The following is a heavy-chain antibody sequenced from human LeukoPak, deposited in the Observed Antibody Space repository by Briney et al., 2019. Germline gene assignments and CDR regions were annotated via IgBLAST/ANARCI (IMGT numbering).Heavy chain of an antibody. Sequence: SETLSLTCNVSGESISSGNYYWTWIRQPAGKGLEWIGRIHSSGFANYSRSLKSRVTISRDTSKNQLSLKVSSVTAADTAVYFCVSSRVATPPYTYGMDVWGQGTTVVVSS. J-gene: IGHJ6*02. D-gene: IGHD3-3*01. CDR2: IHSSGFA. V-gene: IGHV4-61*02. CDR1: GESISSGNYY. CDR3: VSSRVATPPYTYGMDV.